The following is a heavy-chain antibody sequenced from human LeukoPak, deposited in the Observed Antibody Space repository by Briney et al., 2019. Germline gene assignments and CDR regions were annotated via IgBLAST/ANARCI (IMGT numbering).Heavy chain of an antibody. CDR2: ISSSSSYI. D-gene: IGHD6-19*01. J-gene: IGHJ4*02. V-gene: IGHV3-21*01. CDR1: GFGFRDYT. CDR3: ASLPWLVRWIYY. Sequence: GGSLRLSCAASGFGFRDYTMNWVRKASGKGLEWLASISSSSSYIYFADSVRGRFTISRDNAKNSLYLQMNSLRAEDTAVYYCASLPWLVRWIYYWGQGTLVTVSS.